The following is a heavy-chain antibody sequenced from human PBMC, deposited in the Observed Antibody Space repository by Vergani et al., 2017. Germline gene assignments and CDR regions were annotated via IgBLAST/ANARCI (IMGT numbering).Heavy chain of an antibody. V-gene: IGHV3-9*01. D-gene: IGHD6-13*01. J-gene: IGHJ4*02. CDR3: AYSSSWYLSEYTHFDY. Sequence: EVQLVESGGGLVQPGRSLRLSCAASGFTFDDYAMHWVRQAPGKGLEWVSGISWNSGSIGYADSVKGRFTISRDNAKNSLYLQMNSLRAEDTALYYCAYSSSWYLSEYTHFDYWGQGTLVTVSS. CDR1: GFTFDDYA. CDR2: ISWNSGSI.